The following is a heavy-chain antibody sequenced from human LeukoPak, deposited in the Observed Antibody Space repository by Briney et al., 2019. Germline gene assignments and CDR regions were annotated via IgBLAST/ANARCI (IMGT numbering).Heavy chain of an antibody. V-gene: IGHV3-49*04. CDR1: GFTFGDYA. CDR3: TCGLTYDFWSGYPFDY. D-gene: IGHD3-3*01. CDR2: IRSKAYGGTT. Sequence: GGSLRLSCTASGFTFGDYAMSWVRQAPGKGLEWVGFIRSKAYGGTTEYAASVKGRFTISRDDSKSIAYLQMNSLETEDTAVYYCTCGLTYDFWSGYPFDYWGQGTLVTVSS. J-gene: IGHJ4*02.